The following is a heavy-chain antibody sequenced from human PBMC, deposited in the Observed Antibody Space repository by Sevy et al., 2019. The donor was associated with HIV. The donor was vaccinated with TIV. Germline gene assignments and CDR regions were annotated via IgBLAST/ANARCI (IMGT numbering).Heavy chain of an antibody. CDR3: VRAVAADGSF. CDR2: IKQDGSVT. Sequence: GGSLRLSCAASGFSLNTYWMSWVRQAPGKGLEWVANIKQDGSVTYYVDSVKGRFTISSDNAMNFLYLQMNSLRAEDTARYYCVRAVAADGSFWGQGTLVTVSS. J-gene: IGHJ4*02. D-gene: IGHD6-13*01. V-gene: IGHV3-7*01. CDR1: GFSLNTYW.